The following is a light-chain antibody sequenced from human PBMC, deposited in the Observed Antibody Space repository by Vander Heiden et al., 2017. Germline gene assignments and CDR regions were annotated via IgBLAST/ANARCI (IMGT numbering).Light chain of an antibody. CDR1: QSVVSSSNNKSY. J-gene: IGKJ2*01. V-gene: IGKV4-1*01. CDR2: WAS. Sequence: IVMTQFPDSLAVSLAERATINCQSSQSVVSSSNNKSYLAWYQHKPGQPPRLLIYWASTRHSGVPDRFSGSGSGTDFTLTIRNLQAEDVAVYYCQQYSSSPSTF. CDR3: QQYSSSPST.